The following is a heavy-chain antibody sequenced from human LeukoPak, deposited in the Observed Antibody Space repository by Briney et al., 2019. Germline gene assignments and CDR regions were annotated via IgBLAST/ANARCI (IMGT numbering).Heavy chain of an antibody. V-gene: IGHV3-23*01. D-gene: IGHD5-18*01. CDR1: GFTFSSYA. J-gene: IGHJ4*02. Sequence: PGGSLRLSCAASGFTFSSYAMSWVRQAPGKGLEWVSGISGTGGSTYYADSVKGRFTISRDNSKNTLYLQMSSLRAEDTAVYYCAKHRGREGYTYGYDYWGQGTLVTVSS. CDR2: ISGTGGST. CDR3: AKHRGREGYTYGYDY.